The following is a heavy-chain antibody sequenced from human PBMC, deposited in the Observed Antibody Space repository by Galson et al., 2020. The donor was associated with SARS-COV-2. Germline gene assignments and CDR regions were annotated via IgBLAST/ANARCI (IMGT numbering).Heavy chain of an antibody. Sequence: SEPLSLTCTVSGGSISNYYWNWVRQPPGKGLEWVGYIYYSGNTNYNPSLKSRVTISVDTSKNHFSLKLSSVTAADTAVYYCAREHNYGYEWDYWGQGILVTVSS. J-gene: IGHJ4*02. CDR3: AREHNYGYEWDY. CDR1: GGSISNYY. CDR2: IYYSGNT. V-gene: IGHV4-59*13. D-gene: IGHD5-18*01.